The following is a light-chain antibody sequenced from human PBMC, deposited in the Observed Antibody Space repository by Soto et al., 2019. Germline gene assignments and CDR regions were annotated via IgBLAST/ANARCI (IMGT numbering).Light chain of an antibody. V-gene: IGKV3-20*01. CDR2: DTS. J-gene: IGKJ3*01. CDR1: QTVITSS. CDR3: QQYGSSPFT. Sequence: EVVLAQSPGPLSLSPGERATLSCRASQTVITSSLAWYQQKPGQAPRLLIYDTSTRATGIPDRFSGSGSGTDFTLTINGLEPEDFGVYYCQQYGSSPFTFGPGTKVDLK.